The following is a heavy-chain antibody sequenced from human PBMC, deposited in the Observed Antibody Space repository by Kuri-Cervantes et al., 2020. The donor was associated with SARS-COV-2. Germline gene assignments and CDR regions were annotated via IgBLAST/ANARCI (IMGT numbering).Heavy chain of an antibody. CDR3: ARDPPYDSSGYEDY. D-gene: IGHD3-22*01. CDR1: GFTFSSYA. Sequence: GGSLRLSCAASGFTFSSYAMSWVRQAPGKGLEWVSAISGSGGSTYYADSVKGRFTISRDNSKNSLYLQMNSLRAEDTAVYYCARDPPYDSSGYEDYWGQGTLVTVSS. J-gene: IGHJ4*02. V-gene: IGHV3-23*01. CDR2: ISGSGGST.